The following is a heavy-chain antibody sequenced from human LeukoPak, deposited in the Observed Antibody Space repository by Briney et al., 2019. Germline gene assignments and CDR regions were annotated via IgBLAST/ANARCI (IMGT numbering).Heavy chain of an antibody. V-gene: IGHV4-34*01. D-gene: IGHD3-10*01. CDR2: INHSGST. Sequence: SETLSLTCAVYGESLSGSYRSGIRQPPGRGGEWIGEINHSGSTNYNPSLQRRVTISVETSKNQFSLNLSSVTAADRAVYYCAGWPLATDGSGSYWAQGVGGFDYWGEGNLVTVFS. CDR1: GESLSGSY. J-gene: IGHJ4*02. CDR3: AGWPLATDGSGSYWAQGVGGFDY.